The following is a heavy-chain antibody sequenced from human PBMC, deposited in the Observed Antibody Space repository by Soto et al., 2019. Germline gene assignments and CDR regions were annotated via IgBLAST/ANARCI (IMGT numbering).Heavy chain of an antibody. CDR3: ASPPLYCSGGSCYSSYAFDI. D-gene: IGHD2-15*01. V-gene: IGHV1-3*01. CDR2: INAGNGNT. J-gene: IGHJ3*02. CDR1: GYTFTSYA. Sequence: ASVKVSCKASGYTFTSYAMHWVRQAPGQRLECMGWINAGNGNTKYSQKFQGRVTITRDTSASTAYMELSSLRSEDTAVYYCASPPLYCSGGSCYSSYAFDIWGQGTMVTVSS.